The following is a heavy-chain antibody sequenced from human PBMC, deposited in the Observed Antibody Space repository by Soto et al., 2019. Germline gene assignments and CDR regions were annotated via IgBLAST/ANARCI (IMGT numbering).Heavy chain of an antibody. D-gene: IGHD1-26*01. J-gene: IGHJ4*02. Sequence: GSLSLSCAASGITFISYWMHWVRQVPGKGLVWVAHINSDGSTTTYADSVKGRFTISRDNAKSTLDLQMNGLRAEDTAVYYCARGSVGANFDYWGQGTLVTVSS. CDR1: GITFISYW. CDR3: ARGSVGANFDY. V-gene: IGHV3-74*03. CDR2: INSDGSTT.